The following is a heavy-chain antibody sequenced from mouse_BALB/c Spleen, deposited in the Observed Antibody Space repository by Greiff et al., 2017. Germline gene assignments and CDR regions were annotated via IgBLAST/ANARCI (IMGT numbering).Heavy chain of an antibody. CDR2: ISSGSSTI. D-gene: IGHD2-10*02. J-gene: IGHJ2*01. V-gene: IGHV5-17*02. CDR3: AVWTYYFDY. CDR1: GFTFSSFG. Sequence: EVMLVESGGGLMQPGGSRKLSCAASGFTFSSFGMHWVRQAPEKGLEWVAYISSGSSTIYYADTVKGRFTISRDNPKNTLFLQMTSLRSEDTAMYYCAVWTYYFDYWGQGTTLTVSS.